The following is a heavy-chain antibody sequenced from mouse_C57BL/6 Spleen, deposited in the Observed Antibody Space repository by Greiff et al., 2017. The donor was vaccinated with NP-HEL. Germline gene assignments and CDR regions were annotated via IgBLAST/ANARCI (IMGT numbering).Heavy chain of an antibody. Sequence: QVQLQQSGAELVRPGASVTLSCKASGYTFTDYEMHWVKQTPVHGLEWIGAIDPETGGTAYNQKFKGTAILTADKSSSTAYMELRSLTSEDSAVYYCTRKGAAYYSNYVWYFDVWGTGTTVTVSS. CDR1: GYTFTDYE. J-gene: IGHJ1*03. CDR3: TRKGAAYYSNYVWYFDV. CDR2: IDPETGGT. D-gene: IGHD2-5*01. V-gene: IGHV1-15*01.